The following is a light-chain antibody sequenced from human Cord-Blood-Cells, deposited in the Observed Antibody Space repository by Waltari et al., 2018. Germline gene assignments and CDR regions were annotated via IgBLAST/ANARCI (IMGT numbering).Light chain of an antibody. CDR3: SSYTSSSTGV. CDR2: DVS. Sequence: QSALTQPASVSGSPGQSITISCTGTSSDVGGHNYVSWYQQHPGKAPKLMIYDVSKRPSGVSNRFSGSKSGNTASLTISGLQAEDEADYYCSSYTSSSTGVFGGGTKLTVL. J-gene: IGLJ3*02. CDR1: SSDVGGHNY. V-gene: IGLV2-14*01.